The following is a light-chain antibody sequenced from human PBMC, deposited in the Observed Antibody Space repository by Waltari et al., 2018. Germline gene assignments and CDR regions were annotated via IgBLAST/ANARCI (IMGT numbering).Light chain of an antibody. J-gene: IGKJ3*01. CDR1: QVISNS. V-gene: IGKV1-NL1*01. Sequence: DIQLTQSAYSLSTSVVDSVTSTCRASQVISNSLAWYQQKPGKAPKLLLYAASTLESGVPSRFSGSGSGTDYTLTISSLQPEDFATYYCQQYDSIPPVTFGHGTRVDFK. CDR3: QQYDSIPPVT. CDR2: AAS.